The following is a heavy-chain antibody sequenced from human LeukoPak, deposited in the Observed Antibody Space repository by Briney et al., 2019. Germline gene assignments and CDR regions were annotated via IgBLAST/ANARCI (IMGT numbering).Heavy chain of an antibody. Sequence: PSETLSLTCAVSGYSISSGYYWGWIRQPPGKGLEWIGSIYHSGSTYYNPSLKSRATISVDTSKNQFSLKLSSVTAADTAVYYCAGRLYDAFDIWGQGTMVTVSS. CDR1: GYSISSGYY. J-gene: IGHJ3*02. V-gene: IGHV4-38-2*01. CDR2: IYHSGST. CDR3: AGRLYDAFDI.